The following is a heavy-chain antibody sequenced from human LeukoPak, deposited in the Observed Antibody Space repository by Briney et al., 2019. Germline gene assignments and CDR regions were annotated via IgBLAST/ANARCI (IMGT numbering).Heavy chain of an antibody. CDR3: AKDIGASGDYFDY. V-gene: IGHV3-9*01. CDR1: GFTFDDYA. D-gene: IGHD1-14*01. J-gene: IGHJ4*02. Sequence: GGSLRLSCAASGFTFDDYAMHWVWQAPGKGLEWVSGISWNSGSIGYADSVKGRFTISRDNAKNSLYLQMNSLRAEDTALYYCAKDIGASGDYFDYWGQGTLVTVSS. CDR2: ISWNSGSI.